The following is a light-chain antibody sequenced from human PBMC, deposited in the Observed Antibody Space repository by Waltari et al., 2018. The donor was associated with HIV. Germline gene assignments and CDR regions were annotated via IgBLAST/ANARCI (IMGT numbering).Light chain of an antibody. CDR2: SDH. Sequence: QSVLTQPPSASGSPGQRVTISCSGSSSNIGTNPTNWYQQLPGTAPKLLVYSDHQRPSGVPDRFSGSKSGTSASLAISGLQSEDEGDYYCASWDNNVAGRVFGGRTRLTVL. CDR1: SSNIGTNP. V-gene: IGLV1-44*01. CDR3: ASWDNNVAGRV. J-gene: IGLJ2*01.